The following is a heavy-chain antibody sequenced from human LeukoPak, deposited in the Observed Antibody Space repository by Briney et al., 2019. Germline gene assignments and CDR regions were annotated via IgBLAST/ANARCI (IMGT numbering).Heavy chain of an antibody. Sequence: GGSLRLSCAASGFTFSSYSMNWVRQAPGKGLEWVANVNQGGTEKYYTISRDNAENSLYLQMNSLRAEDTAVYYCAGEHYFYYMDGWGKGTTVTVSS. CDR2: VNQGGTEK. J-gene: IGHJ6*03. CDR1: GFTFSSYS. CDR3: AGEHYFYYMDG. V-gene: IGHV3-7*01.